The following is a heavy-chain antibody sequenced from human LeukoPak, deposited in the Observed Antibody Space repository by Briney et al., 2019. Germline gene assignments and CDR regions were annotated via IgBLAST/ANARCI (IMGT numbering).Heavy chain of an antibody. D-gene: IGHD1-26*01. V-gene: IGHV3-23*01. J-gene: IGHJ4*02. CDR3: AKGGTIVGATLDY. Sequence: PGGSLRLSCVGSGFTFSSYAMNWVRQAPGQGLEWVSVINRSSVATNYANYVRGRFTISRDYSKNTLYLQMNSLRAEDTAVYYCAKGGTIVGATLDYWGQGTLVTVSS. CDR1: GFTFSSYA. CDR2: INRSSVAT.